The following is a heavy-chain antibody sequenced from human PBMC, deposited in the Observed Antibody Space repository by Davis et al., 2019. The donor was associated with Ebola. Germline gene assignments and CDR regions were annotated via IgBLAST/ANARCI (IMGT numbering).Heavy chain of an antibody. CDR1: GYSFTSYW. V-gene: IGHV5-51*01. CDR3: ARLGAARIDIFDY. D-gene: IGHD6-6*01. CDR2: IYPGDSDT. Sequence: GESLKISCPGSGYSFTSYWIGWVRQMPGKGLEWMGIIYPGDSDTRYSPSFQGQVTISADKSISTAYLEWSSLKASDTAMYYCARLGAARIDIFDYWGQGTLVTVSS. J-gene: IGHJ4*02.